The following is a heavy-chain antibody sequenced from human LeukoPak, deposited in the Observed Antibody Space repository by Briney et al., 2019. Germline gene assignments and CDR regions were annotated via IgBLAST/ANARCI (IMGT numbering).Heavy chain of an antibody. CDR3: ARARGYYYDSSGPDAFDI. V-gene: IGHV4-59*01. D-gene: IGHD3-22*01. CDR1: GGSISSYY. J-gene: IGHJ3*02. Sequence: SETLSLTCTVSGGSISSYYWSWIRQPPGKGLEWIGYIYYSGSTNYNPSLKSRVTISVDTSKNQFSLKLSSVTAADTAVYYCARARGYYYDSSGPDAFDIWGQGTMVTVSS. CDR2: IYYSGST.